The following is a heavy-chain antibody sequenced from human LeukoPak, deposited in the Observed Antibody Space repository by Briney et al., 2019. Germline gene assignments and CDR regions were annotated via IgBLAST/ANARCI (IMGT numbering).Heavy chain of an antibody. CDR2: IYYSGSA. CDR3: ARVHDTSGYYYMLDY. Sequence: PSETLSLTCTVSGGSISSYYWSWIRQPPGKGLEWIGYIYYSGSANYNPSLKSRVTISVDTSKNQFSLKLSSVTAADTAVYYCARVHDTSGYYYMLDYWGQGTLVTVSS. J-gene: IGHJ4*02. V-gene: IGHV4-59*01. CDR1: GGSISSYY. D-gene: IGHD3-22*01.